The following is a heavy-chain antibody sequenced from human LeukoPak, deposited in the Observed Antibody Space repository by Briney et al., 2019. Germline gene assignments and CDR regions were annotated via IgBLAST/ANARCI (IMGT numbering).Heavy chain of an antibody. D-gene: IGHD1-26*01. V-gene: IGHV4-4*01. CDR2: IYQSEST. Sequence: SETLSLTCDVSGGSISSNYWWTWVRQPPGKGLEWIGEIYQSESTNYNPSLKSRVTISVDTSKNQFSLILSSVTAADTAVYCCASGIYSRSWPQHDYWGQGTLVTVSS. CDR1: GGSISSNYW. CDR3: ASGIYSRSWPQHDY. J-gene: IGHJ4*02.